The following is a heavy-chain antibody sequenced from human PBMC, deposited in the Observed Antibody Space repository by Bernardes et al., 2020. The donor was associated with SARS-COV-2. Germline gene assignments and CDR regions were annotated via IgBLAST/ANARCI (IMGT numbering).Heavy chain of an antibody. CDR2: ISGSGGST. J-gene: IGHJ4*02. CDR3: AGEGATGCVDY. CDR1: GFTSEDYD. Sequence: GGCLRPSCAASGFTSEDYDMTWVRQAPGKGLEWVSAISGSGGSTYYAASVKGRFTISRDNSKNTLYQQMNSLRAEDKAVYYCAGEGATGCVDYWSQGALVTDSS. V-gene: IGHV3-23*01. D-gene: IGHD1-26*01.